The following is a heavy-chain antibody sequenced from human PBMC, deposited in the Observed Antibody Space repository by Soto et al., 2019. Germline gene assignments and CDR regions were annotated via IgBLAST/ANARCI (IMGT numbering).Heavy chain of an antibody. CDR3: ARAINYGFDY. D-gene: IGHD4-17*01. CDR1: GLTLSDQN. J-gene: IGHJ4*02. V-gene: IGHV3-72*01. Sequence: EVQLVESGGGLVQPGGSLRLSCAASGLTLSDQNMDWVRQAPGKGLEWVGRTRSKANSYTTEYAASVKGRFAISRDDSKNSLYLQMNSLKTEDTAVYYCARAINYGFDYWGQGTLVTVSS. CDR2: TRSKANSYTT.